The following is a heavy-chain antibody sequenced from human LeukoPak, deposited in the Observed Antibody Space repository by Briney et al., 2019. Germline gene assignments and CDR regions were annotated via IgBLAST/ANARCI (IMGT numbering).Heavy chain of an antibody. Sequence: SETLSLTCTVSGGSISSYYWSWIRQPAGKGLEWIGRIYTSGSTNYNPSLKSRVTMSVDTSKNQFSLKLGSVTAADTAVCYCARDPGLMVRGSRRGYDGNYYYMDVWGKGTTVTISS. V-gene: IGHV4-4*07. D-gene: IGHD3-10*01. CDR1: GGSISSYY. CDR3: ARDPGLMVRGSRRGYDGNYYYMDV. J-gene: IGHJ6*03. CDR2: IYTSGST.